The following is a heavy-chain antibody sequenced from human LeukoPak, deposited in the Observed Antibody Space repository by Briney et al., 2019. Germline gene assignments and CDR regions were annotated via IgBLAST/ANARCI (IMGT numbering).Heavy chain of an antibody. V-gene: IGHV3-9*01. CDR1: GFTFDDYA. CDR2: ISWNSGSI. J-gene: IGHJ6*02. Sequence: PGGSLRLSCAASGFTFDDYAMHWVRQAPGKGLGWVSGISWNSGSIGYADSVKGRFTISRDNAKNSLYLQMNSLRAEDTALYYCEKGGGNFGSALLDVGGQGTTVPVS. D-gene: IGHD3-10*01. CDR3: EKGGGNFGSALLDV.